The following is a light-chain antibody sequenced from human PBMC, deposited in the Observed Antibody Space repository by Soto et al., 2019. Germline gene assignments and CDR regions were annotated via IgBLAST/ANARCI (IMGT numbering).Light chain of an antibody. J-gene: IGLJ1*01. Sequence: SYELTQPPSVSVAPGQTASITCGGNNIGSKSVHWYQQKPRQAPVLVVYDDSDRPSGIPERFSGSNSGNMATLTISRVEAGDEADYYCQVWDSSSDHPYVFGTGTKVTVL. V-gene: IGLV3-21*02. CDR2: DDS. CDR1: NIGSKS. CDR3: QVWDSSSDHPYV.